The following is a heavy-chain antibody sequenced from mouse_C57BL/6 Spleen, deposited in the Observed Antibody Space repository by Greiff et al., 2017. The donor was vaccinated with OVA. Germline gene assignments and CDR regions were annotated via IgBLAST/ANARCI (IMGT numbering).Heavy chain of an antibody. CDR1: GYTFTDYY. J-gene: IGHJ1*03. D-gene: IGHD2-4*01. V-gene: IGHV1-76*01. CDR2: IYPGSGNT. Sequence: QVQLKESGAELVRPGASVKLSCKASGYTFTDYYINWVKQRPGQGLEWIARIYPGSGNTSYNEKFKGKATLTAEKSSSTAYMQLSSLTSEDSAVYFCARFDYDWYFDVWGTGTTVTVSS. CDR3: ARFDYDWYFDV.